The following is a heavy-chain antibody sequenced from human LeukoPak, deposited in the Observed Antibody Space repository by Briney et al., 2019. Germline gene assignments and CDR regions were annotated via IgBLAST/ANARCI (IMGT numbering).Heavy chain of an antibody. V-gene: IGHV4-38-2*02. Sequence: SETLSLTCTVSGYSISSGYYWGWIRQPPGKGLEWIGGIYHSGSTYYNPSLKSRVTISVDTSKNQFSLKLSSVTAADTAVYYCARDNRYSSSWYLDWYFDLWGRGTLVTVSS. D-gene: IGHD6-13*01. CDR2: IYHSGST. CDR1: GYSISSGYY. J-gene: IGHJ2*01. CDR3: ARDNRYSSSWYLDWYFDL.